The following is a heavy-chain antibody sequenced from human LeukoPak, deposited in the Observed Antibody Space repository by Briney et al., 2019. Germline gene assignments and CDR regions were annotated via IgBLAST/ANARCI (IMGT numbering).Heavy chain of an antibody. D-gene: IGHD2-8*01. CDR1: GFTFSSYS. CDR2: ISSSSSYI. J-gene: IGHJ3*02. CDR3: ARVKTKNAFDI. V-gene: IGHV3-21*01. Sequence: GGSLRLSCAASGFTFSSYSMNWVRHAPGKGLEWVSSISSSSSYIYYADSVKGRFTISRDNAKNSLYLQMNSLRAEDTAVYYCARVKTKNAFDIWGQGTMVTVCS.